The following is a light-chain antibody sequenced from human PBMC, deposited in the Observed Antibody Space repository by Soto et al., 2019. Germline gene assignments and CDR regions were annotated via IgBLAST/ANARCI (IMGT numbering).Light chain of an antibody. CDR1: SSNIGSNT. J-gene: IGLJ2*01. V-gene: IGLV1-44*01. CDR2: SNN. CDR3: AAWDDSLNGPV. Sequence: QSVLTQPPSASGTPGQRVTISCSGSSSNIGSNTVNWYQQLPGTAHKLLMYSNNQRPSGVPDRFSGSKSGTSASLAISGLPSEDEADYYCAAWDDSLNGPVFGGGTKLTVL.